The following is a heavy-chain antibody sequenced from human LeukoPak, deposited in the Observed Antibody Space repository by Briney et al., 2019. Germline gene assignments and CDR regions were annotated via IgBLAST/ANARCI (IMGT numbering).Heavy chain of an antibody. CDR1: GFTFSSYG. CDR2: IQYDGSNE. CDR3: ASLLGACSVPHCPPSPDY. V-gene: IGHV3-30*02. D-gene: IGHD2-15*01. Sequence: GGSLRLSCAASGFTFSSYGMHWVRQAPGKGLEWVAYIQYDGSNEQYADSVKGRFSISRDSSKNILYLQMNSLRAEDTATYYCASLLGACSVPHCPPSPDYWGQGTLVTVSS. J-gene: IGHJ4*02.